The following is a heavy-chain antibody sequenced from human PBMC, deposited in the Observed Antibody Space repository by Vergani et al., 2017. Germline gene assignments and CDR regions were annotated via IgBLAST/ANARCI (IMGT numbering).Heavy chain of an antibody. V-gene: IGHV3-7*01. CDR3: ARGAYYYASSDYPGAFDI. J-gene: IGHJ3*02. CDR2: IKQDGSEK. Sequence: EVQLVESGGGLVQPGGSLRLSCAASGFTFSSYWMSWVRQAPGKGLEWVANIKQDGSEKYYADSVKGRFTISRDNSKNTLYLQMNSLRAEDTAVYYCARGAYYYASSDYPGAFDIWGQGTMVTVSS. D-gene: IGHD3-22*01. CDR1: GFTFSSYW.